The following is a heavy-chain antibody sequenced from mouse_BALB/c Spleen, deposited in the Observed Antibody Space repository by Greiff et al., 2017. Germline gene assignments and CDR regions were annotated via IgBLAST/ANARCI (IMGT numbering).Heavy chain of an antibody. Sequence: EVQGVESGGGLVKPGGSLKLSCAASGFAFSSYDMSWVRQTPEKRLEWVAYISSGGGSTYYPDTVKGRFTISRDNAKNTLYLQMSSLKSEDTAMYYCARLGPYFDYWGQGTTLTVSS. V-gene: IGHV5-12-1*01. CDR3: ARLGPYFDY. CDR1: GFAFSSYD. J-gene: IGHJ2*01. CDR2: ISSGGGST.